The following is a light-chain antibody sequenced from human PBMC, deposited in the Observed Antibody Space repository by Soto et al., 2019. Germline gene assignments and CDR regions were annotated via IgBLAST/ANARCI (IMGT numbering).Light chain of an antibody. CDR3: WAFASENSVV. V-gene: IGLV2-23*01. Sequence: QSALTQPASVSGSPGQSIAISCTGIGSDVGTYSLVSWYQQHPGKAPKLILHEGSKRPSGVVNRFSGSRSGNTASLTVAGLQAEDEGDYYFWAFASENSVVFGGGTKLTVL. CDR2: EGS. J-gene: IGLJ2*01. CDR1: GSDVGTYSL.